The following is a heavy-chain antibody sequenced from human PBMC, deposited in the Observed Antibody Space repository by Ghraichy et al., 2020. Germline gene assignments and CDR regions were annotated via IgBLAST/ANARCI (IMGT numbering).Heavy chain of an antibody. V-gene: IGHV3-23*01. CDR2: ISGHTGFT. Sequence: GGSLRLSCAASGSTFSSYGMNWVRQAPGKGLEWVSGISGHTGFTNYADSVKGRFTISRDNSKNTLYLQMNSLRVEDTAVYYCATREGSTREYYFDSWGQGTLVTVSS. CDR1: GSTFSSYG. J-gene: IGHJ4*02. D-gene: IGHD2/OR15-2a*01. CDR3: ATREGSTREYYFDS.